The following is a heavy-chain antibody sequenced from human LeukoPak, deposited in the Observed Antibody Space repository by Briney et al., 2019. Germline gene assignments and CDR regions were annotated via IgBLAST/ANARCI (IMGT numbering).Heavy chain of an antibody. V-gene: IGHV4-38-2*01. Sequence: GSLRLSCAASGFTVSSNYMSWVRQPPGKGLEWIGSIYHSGSTYYNPSLKSRVTISVDTSKNQFSLKLSSVTAADTAVYYCARNKQWLDAFDIWGQGTMVTASS. CDR3: ARNKQWLDAFDI. J-gene: IGHJ3*02. CDR1: GFTVSSNY. D-gene: IGHD6-19*01. CDR2: IYHSGST.